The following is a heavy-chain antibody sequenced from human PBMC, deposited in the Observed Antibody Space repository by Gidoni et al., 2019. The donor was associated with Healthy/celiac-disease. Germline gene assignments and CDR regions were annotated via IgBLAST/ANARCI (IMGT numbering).Heavy chain of an antibody. J-gene: IGHJ4*02. CDR3: ARHAPDCGGDCYYFDY. V-gene: IGHV5-10-1*03. D-gene: IGHD2-21*02. CDR1: GYCFTSYW. Sequence: EVQLVQSGAEVTKPGASLRISCQGSGYCFTSYWLSWVRQMPGRGLEWMGRIDPSDSYTNYSPSFKGHVTISADKYISTAYLQWSSLKASDTAMYYCARHAPDCGGDCYYFDYWGQGTLVTVSS. CDR2: IDPSDSYT.